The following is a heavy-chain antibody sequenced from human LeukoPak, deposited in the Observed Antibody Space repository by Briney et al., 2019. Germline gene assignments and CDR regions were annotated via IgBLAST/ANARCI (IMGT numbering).Heavy chain of an antibody. CDR2: IRGDGSMT. V-gene: IGHV3-74*01. CDR1: GFPFSSYG. CDR3: ARENLAAAADY. Sequence: GSLRLSCAASGFPFSSYGMHWVRQAPGKGLGWVSRIRGDGSMTNYADSVKGRFTISRDNAKNTLYLQMNSLRLEDTAVYYCARENLAAAADYWGQGTVVTVSS. J-gene: IGHJ4*02. D-gene: IGHD6-25*01.